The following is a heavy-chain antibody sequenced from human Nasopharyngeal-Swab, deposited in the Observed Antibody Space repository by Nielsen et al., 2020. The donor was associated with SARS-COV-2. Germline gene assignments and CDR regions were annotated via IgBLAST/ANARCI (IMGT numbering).Heavy chain of an antibody. Sequence: GESLKISCAASGFTLGNYAMNWVRLAPGKGLEWVSAISGGDDTTYYADSVKGRFTISRDASKNTLFLQMNSLRAEDTAVYYCARDALTGGVDYWGQGTLVTVSS. J-gene: IGHJ4*02. CDR2: ISGGDDTT. CDR3: ARDALTGGVDY. D-gene: IGHD7-27*01. V-gene: IGHV3-23*01. CDR1: GFTLGNYA.